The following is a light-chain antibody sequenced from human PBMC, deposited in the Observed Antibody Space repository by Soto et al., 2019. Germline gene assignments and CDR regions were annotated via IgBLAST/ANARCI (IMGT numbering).Light chain of an antibody. V-gene: IGKV3-11*01. CDR3: QQRSNWLLT. CDR2: DAS. Sequence: EIVLKQSPATLSLSPGEKTTLSCRASQSVSSYLAWYQQKPGQAPRLLIYDASNRATGIPARFSGSGSGTDFTLTISSLEPEDFAVYYCQQRSNWLLTFGGGT. J-gene: IGKJ4*01. CDR1: QSVSSY.